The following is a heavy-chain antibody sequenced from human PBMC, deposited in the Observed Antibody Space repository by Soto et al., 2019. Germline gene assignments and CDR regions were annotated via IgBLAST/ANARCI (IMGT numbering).Heavy chain of an antibody. J-gene: IGHJ3*02. CDR2: IYPGDSDT. CDR3: ARLRYCSSTSCYFYDAFDI. Sequence: GGSLRLSCKGSGYSFTSYWIGWVRQMPGKGLEWMGIIYPGDSDTRYSPSFQGQVTISADKSISTAYLQWSSLKASDTAMYYCARLRYCSSTSCYFYDAFDIWGQGTMVTVSS. D-gene: IGHD2-2*01. V-gene: IGHV5-51*01. CDR1: GYSFTSYW.